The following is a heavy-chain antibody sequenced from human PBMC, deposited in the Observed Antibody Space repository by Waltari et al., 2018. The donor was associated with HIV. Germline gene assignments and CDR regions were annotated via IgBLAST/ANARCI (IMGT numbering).Heavy chain of an antibody. CDR1: GFNFSNYA. CDR3: ARDQHSATNYYGLDV. Sequence: QVHLVESGGAVVQSGKSLRLSCAASGFNFSNYAMHWVRQGPGKGQGWLLVFLADGSDESYAYLAKGRFTISRDDSDNTWFLYLSGLRANDTAVYYCARDQHSATNYYGLDVWGQGTTVTVSS. V-gene: IGHV3-33*02. D-gene: IGHD3-10*01. J-gene: IGHJ6*02. CDR2: FLADGSDE.